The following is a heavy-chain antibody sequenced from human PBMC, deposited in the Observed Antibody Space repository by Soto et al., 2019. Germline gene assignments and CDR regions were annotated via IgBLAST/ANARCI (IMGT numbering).Heavy chain of an antibody. CDR2: IYYSGST. Sequence: LSLTCTVSGGSISSSSYYWFWIRQPPGKGLEWIGSIYYSGSTYYNPSLKSRVTIPVDTSKNQFSLKLSSVTAADTAVYYCARSYYDFWSGYSYYFDYWGQGTLVTVSS. CDR3: ARSYYDFWSGYSYYFDY. D-gene: IGHD3-3*01. J-gene: IGHJ4*02. V-gene: IGHV4-39*01. CDR1: GGSISSSSYY.